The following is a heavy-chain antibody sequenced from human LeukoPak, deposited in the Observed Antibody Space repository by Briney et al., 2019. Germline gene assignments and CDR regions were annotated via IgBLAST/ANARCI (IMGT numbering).Heavy chain of an antibody. Sequence: PGGSLRLSCAVSGFTFSSYAMNWVRQAPGKGLEWVSGISGSGGSTHYADSVKGRFTTSRDNSKNTLYLELNSLRAEDTAVYYCAKSRGVGYCSGGTCYSVDYWGQGTLVTVSS. J-gene: IGHJ4*02. D-gene: IGHD2-15*01. V-gene: IGHV3-23*01. CDR3: AKSRGVGYCSGGTCYSVDY. CDR1: GFTFSSYA. CDR2: ISGSGGST.